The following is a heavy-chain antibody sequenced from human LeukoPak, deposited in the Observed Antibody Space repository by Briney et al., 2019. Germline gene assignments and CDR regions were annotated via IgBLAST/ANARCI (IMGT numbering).Heavy chain of an antibody. D-gene: IGHD6-13*01. CDR3: ARAYSSSWYD. CDR1: GFTFSSYS. J-gene: IGHJ4*02. CDR2: ISSSSSHI. V-gene: IGHV3-21*01. Sequence: GGSLRLSCAASGFTFSSYSMNWVRQAPGKGLEWVSSISSSSSHIYYADSVKGRFTISRDNAKNSLYLQMNSLRAEDTAVYYCARAYSSSWYDWGQGTLVTVSS.